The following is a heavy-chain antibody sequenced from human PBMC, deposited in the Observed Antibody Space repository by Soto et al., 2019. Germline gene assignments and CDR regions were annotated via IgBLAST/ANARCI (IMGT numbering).Heavy chain of an antibody. Sequence: ASVKVSFKASGYTFTGYYMHWVRQAPGQGLEWMGWIHPNSGGTNYAQKFQGWVTMTRDTSISTAYMELSRLRSDDTAVYYCARDYYAILTGYPIENLLDYWGQG. CDR3: ARDYYAILTGYPIENLLDY. J-gene: IGHJ4*02. CDR1: GYTFTGYY. V-gene: IGHV1-2*04. CDR2: IHPNSGGT. D-gene: IGHD3-9*01.